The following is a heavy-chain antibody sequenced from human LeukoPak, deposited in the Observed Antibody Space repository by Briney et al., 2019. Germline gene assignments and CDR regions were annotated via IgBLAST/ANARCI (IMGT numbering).Heavy chain of an antibody. J-gene: IGHJ4*02. Sequence: PGGSLRLSCVASGLILSNSAMTWVRQAPGKGLEWVSILTGDGTGTFYADSVKGRFSISRDISTNTLYLQMTSLGVDDTALYYCATVGGFCPSSKCYAYFDYWGQGSPVTVSS. CDR2: LTGDGTGT. V-gene: IGHV3-23*01. D-gene: IGHD2-2*01. CDR1: GLILSNSA. CDR3: ATVGGFCPSSKCYAYFDY.